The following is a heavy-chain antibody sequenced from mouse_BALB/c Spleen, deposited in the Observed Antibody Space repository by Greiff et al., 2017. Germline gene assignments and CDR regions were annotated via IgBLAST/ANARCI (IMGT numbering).Heavy chain of an antibody. CDR3: VRDPGYDGAMDY. CDR1: GFSLTSYD. CDR2: IWTGGGT. Sequence: VQLQESGPGLVAPSQSLSITCTVSGFSLTSYDISWIRQPPGKGLEWLGVIWTGGGTNYNSAFMSRLSISKDNSKSQVFLKMNSLQTDDTAIYYCVRDPGYDGAMDYWGQGTSVTVSS. D-gene: IGHD2-14*01. V-gene: IGHV2-9-2*01. J-gene: IGHJ4*01.